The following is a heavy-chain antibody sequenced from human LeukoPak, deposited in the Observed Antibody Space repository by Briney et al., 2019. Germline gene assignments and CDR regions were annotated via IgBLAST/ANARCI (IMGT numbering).Heavy chain of an antibody. CDR1: GFTLSSYW. CDR3: ARVAGGYGYYGDY. Sequence: GGSLRLSCAASGFTLSSYWMSWVRQAPGKGLEWVANIKQDGSEKNYVDSVKGRFTISRDKAKNSLYLQMNSLRAEDTAVYYCARVAGGYGYYGDYWGQGSLVTVSS. J-gene: IGHJ4*02. V-gene: IGHV3-7*01. D-gene: IGHD3-3*01. CDR2: IKQDGSEK.